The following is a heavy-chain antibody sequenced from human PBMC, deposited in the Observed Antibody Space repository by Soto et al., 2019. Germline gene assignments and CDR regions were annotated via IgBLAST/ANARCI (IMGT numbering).Heavy chain of an antibody. Sequence: QVQLVQSGAEVKKPGASVKVSCKASGYTFTSYGISWVRQAPGQGLEWMGWISAYNGNTNYAQKLQGRVTMTTDTATSTAYKELRSLRSDDTDVYYCEREKPRSGGYGPGSYLYYYYYGMDVWGQGTTVTVSS. D-gene: IGHD3-10*01. V-gene: IGHV1-18*01. CDR3: EREKPRSGGYGPGSYLYYYYYGMDV. J-gene: IGHJ6*02. CDR1: GYTFTSYG. CDR2: ISAYNGNT.